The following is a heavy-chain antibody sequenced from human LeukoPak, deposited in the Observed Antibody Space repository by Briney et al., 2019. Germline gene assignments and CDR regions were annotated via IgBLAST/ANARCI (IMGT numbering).Heavy chain of an antibody. CDR3: ARGRTQQKGSTFDY. CDR2: ISSSSSYI. J-gene: IGHJ4*02. V-gene: IGHV3-21*04. D-gene: IGHD1-26*01. CDR1: GFTFSSYS. Sequence: GGSLRLSCAASGFTFSSYSMNWVRQAPGEGLEWVSSISSSSSYIYYADSVKGRFTISRDNAKNSLYLQMNSLRAEDTAVYYCARGRTQQKGSTFDYWGQGTLVTVSS.